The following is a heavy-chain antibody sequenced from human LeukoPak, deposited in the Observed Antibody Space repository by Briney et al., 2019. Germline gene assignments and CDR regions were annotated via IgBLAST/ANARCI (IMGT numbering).Heavy chain of an antibody. CDR1: GGSFSGYY. Sequence: SETLSLTCAVYGGSFSGYYWSWIRQPPGKGLEWIGEINHSGSTNYNPSLKSRVTISVVTSKNQFSLKLSSVTAADTAVYYCAREGRMGYYDSSGYTYWGQGTPVTVSS. CDR3: AREGRMGYYDSSGYTY. J-gene: IGHJ4*02. V-gene: IGHV4-34*01. D-gene: IGHD3-22*01. CDR2: INHSGST.